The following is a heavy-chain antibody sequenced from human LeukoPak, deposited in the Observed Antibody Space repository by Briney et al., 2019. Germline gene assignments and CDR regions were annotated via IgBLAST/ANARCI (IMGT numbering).Heavy chain of an antibody. D-gene: IGHD6-13*01. CDR2: IYYSGST. J-gene: IGHJ2*01. Sequence: SETLSLTCTVSGGSISSYYWSWIRQPPGKGLEWIGYIYYSGSTNYNPSLKSRVTISVDTSKNQFSLKLSSVTAADTAVYYCARGCIAAADYWYFDLWGRGTLATVSP. V-gene: IGHV4-59*01. CDR1: GGSISSYY. CDR3: ARGCIAAADYWYFDL.